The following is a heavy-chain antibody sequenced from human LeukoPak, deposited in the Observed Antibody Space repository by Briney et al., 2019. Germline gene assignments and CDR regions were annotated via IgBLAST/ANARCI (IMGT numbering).Heavy chain of an antibody. V-gene: IGHV3-74*01. J-gene: IGHJ4*02. CDR2: INSDGSRT. Sequence: PGGSLRLSCAASKFSFSSYWMHWVRQAPGKGLVWVSRINSDGSRTNYADSVKGRFTISRDNAKNSLYLQMNSLRAEDTAVYYCARDQVYYGSGSYGVDYWGQGTLVTVSS. CDR3: ARDQVYYGSGSYGVDY. CDR1: KFSFSSYW. D-gene: IGHD3-10*01.